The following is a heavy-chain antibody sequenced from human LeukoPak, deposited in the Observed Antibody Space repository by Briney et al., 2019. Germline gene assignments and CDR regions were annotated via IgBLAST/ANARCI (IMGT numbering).Heavy chain of an antibody. Sequence: GASVKVSCTASGYTFSNYAISWVRQAPGQGLEWMGWISPYNGNTNSAQRFQGRVTMTTDPSTSAAYMELRSLRSDDTAVDYCARDNSWYFDLWGRGTLVTVSS. CDR1: GYTFSNYA. J-gene: IGHJ2*01. CDR3: ARDNSWYFDL. CDR2: ISPYNGNT. V-gene: IGHV1-18*01.